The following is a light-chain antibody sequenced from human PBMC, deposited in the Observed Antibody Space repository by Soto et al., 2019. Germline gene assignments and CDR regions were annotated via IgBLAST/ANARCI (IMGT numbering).Light chain of an antibody. J-gene: IGLJ2*01. Sequence: QSALTQPASVSGSPGQSITISCTGTSSDIGAYNFGSWYQQHPGKAPKLMIYDVSNRPSGDSLRFSGSKSGNAASLTISGLRAEDEADYYCSSRNSTSTPVIFGGGTKLTVL. CDR3: SSRNSTSTPVI. V-gene: IGLV2-14*03. CDR2: DVS. CDR1: SSDIGAYNF.